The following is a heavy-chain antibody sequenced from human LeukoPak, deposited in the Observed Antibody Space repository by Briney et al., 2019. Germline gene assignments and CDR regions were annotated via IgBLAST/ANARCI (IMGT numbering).Heavy chain of an antibody. Sequence: GGSLRLSCAASGFSVSDAYMSWVRQAPGKGLEWVANIKQDGSEKYYVDSVKGRFTISRDNAKNSLYLQMNSLRAEDTAVYYCARAVAGTEFDYWGQGTLVTVSS. CDR2: IKQDGSEK. J-gene: IGHJ4*02. V-gene: IGHV3-7*01. CDR1: GFSVSDAY. CDR3: ARAVAGTEFDY. D-gene: IGHD6-19*01.